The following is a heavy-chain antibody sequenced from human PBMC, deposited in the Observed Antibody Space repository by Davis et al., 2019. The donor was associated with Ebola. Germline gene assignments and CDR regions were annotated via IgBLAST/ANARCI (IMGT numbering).Heavy chain of an antibody. Sequence: PGGSLRLSCAASGFTFNRQWMHWVRQPPGRGLEWVSRINGDGSSATYADSVRGRFTISRDNTKNMVYIQLNSLRGEDTAVYYCATGLIHALDSWGQGSLVTVSS. J-gene: IGHJ4*02. CDR3: ATGLIHALDS. CDR2: INGDGSSA. CDR1: GFTFNRQW. V-gene: IGHV3-74*01. D-gene: IGHD3/OR15-3a*01.